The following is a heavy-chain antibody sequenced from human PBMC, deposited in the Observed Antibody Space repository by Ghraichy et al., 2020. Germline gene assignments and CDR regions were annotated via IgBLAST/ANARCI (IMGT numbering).Heavy chain of an antibody. J-gene: IGHJ4*02. V-gene: IGHV4-59*01. CDR3: ARYGPVSSGYYLSH. Sequence: SETQSLTCAVSGDSITSYFWSWIRQPPGKGLEWIAYIYHSGNTNYNPSLKSRLTISMDTSRNQFSLKLSSVTAADTAVYYCARYGPVSSGYYLSHWGQGTLVTVSS. CDR1: GDSITSYF. CDR2: IYHSGNT. D-gene: IGHD3-22*01.